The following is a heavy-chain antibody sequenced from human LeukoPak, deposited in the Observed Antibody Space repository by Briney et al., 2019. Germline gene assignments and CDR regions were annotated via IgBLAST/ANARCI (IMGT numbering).Heavy chain of an antibody. CDR1: GASVGSAGYY. D-gene: IGHD1-26*01. CDR2: IYYISNT. V-gene: IGHV4-61*08. CDR3: ARTQSQSGSYRYYFGY. J-gene: IGHJ4*02. Sequence: PSETLSLTCTVSGASVGSAGYYWSWIRQPPGGGLAWIGYIYYISNTNYNPSLKSRVTMSVDPSKNQFSLKLNSVTAADTAVYYCARTQSQSGSYRYYFGYWGQGTLVTVSS.